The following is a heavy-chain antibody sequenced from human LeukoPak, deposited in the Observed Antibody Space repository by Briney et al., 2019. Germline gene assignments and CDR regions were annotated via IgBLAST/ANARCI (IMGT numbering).Heavy chain of an antibody. CDR3: AKGRGWLQPFYY. J-gene: IGHJ4*02. CDR1: GFTFSIYA. Sequence: GGSLRLSCAASGFTFSIYAMSWVRQAPGKGLEWVSVIGGGGSSTNYADSVKGRFTISRDNSKDTLYLQMNSLRVEDTAIYFCAKGRGWLQPFYYWGQGSLVTVSS. V-gene: IGHV3-23*01. CDR2: IGGGGSST. D-gene: IGHD5-24*01.